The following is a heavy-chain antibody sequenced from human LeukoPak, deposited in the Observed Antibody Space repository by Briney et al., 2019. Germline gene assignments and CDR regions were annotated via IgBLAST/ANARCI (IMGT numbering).Heavy chain of an antibody. CDR1: GGSISSSSYY. V-gene: IGHV4-39*01. D-gene: IGHD4-17*01. CDR3: ARTLGYGDFGY. Sequence: SETLSLTCTVSGGSISSSSYYWGWIRQPPGKGLEWIGSIYYSGSTYYNPSLKSRVTISVDTSKNQFSLKLSSVTAADTAVYYCARTLGYGDFGYWGQGTLVTVSS. J-gene: IGHJ4*02. CDR2: IYYSGST.